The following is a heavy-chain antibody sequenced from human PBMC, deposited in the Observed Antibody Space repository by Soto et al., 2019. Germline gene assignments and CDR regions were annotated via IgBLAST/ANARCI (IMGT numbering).Heavy chain of an antibody. CDR2: IYSGGST. Sequence: GGELRVWCGASGVTVSSAYMSWVRQAPGKGLEWLSVIYSGGSTYYADSVKGRFTISRDNSKNTLYLQMNSLRAEDTAAYYCARSGYSYGPFDYWGQGT. CDR1: GVTVSSAY. CDR3: ARSGYSYGPFDY. D-gene: IGHD5-18*01. V-gene: IGHV3-53*01. J-gene: IGHJ4*02.